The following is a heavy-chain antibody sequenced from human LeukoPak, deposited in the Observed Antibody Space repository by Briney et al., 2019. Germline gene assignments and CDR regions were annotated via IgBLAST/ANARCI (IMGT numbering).Heavy chain of an antibody. Sequence: SETLSLTCTVSGGSISSSSYYWGWIRQPPGKGLEWIGSIYYSGSTYYNPSLKSRVTISVDTSENQFSLKLSSVTAADTAVYYCARDLTSMVRGVGDFDPWGQGTLVTVSS. V-gene: IGHV4-39*07. CDR1: GGSISSSSYY. CDR2: IYYSGST. D-gene: IGHD3-10*01. CDR3: ARDLTSMVRGVGDFDP. J-gene: IGHJ5*02.